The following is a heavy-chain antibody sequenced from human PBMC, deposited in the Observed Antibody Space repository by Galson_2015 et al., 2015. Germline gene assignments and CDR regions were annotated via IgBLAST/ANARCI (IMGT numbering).Heavy chain of an antibody. J-gene: IGHJ5*02. CDR2: IIPIFGIA. V-gene: IGHV1-69*10. CDR1: GGTFSSYA. D-gene: IGHD2-2*01. CDR3: ARVGVPIVPAAWYLYNWFDP. Sequence: SVKVSCKASGGTFSSYAISWVRQAPGQGLEWMGGIIPIFGIANYAQKFQGRVTITADKSTSTAYMELSSLRSEDTAVYYCARVGVPIVPAAWYLYNWFDPWGQGTLVTVSS.